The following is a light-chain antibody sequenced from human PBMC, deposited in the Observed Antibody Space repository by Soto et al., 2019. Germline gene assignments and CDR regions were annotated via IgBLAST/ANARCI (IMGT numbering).Light chain of an antibody. J-gene: IGKJ5*01. CDR2: GAS. CDR3: QQYDNSPIT. CDR1: QSISSSF. V-gene: IGKV3-20*01. Sequence: PGILSLSPGERASLSCGASQSISSSFLAWYQQKPGQAPRLLIYGASSRATGIPDRFSGTGSETDFTLTISRLEPEDFAVYYCQQYDNSPITFGQGTRLEIK.